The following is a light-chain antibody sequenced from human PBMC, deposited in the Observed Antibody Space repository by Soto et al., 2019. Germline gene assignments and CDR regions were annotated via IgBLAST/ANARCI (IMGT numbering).Light chain of an antibody. Sequence: QSAPTQPPSASGSPGQSVTFSCTGTSSDVGGYNYVSWYQQYPGKAPKLMIYEVYKRHSGVPDRFSGSKSGNTASLTVSGRQPEDDADYYCSAYSGSSTWVFGGGTQLTV. CDR3: SAYSGSSTWV. CDR1: SSDVGGYNY. CDR2: EVY. J-gene: IGLJ2*01. V-gene: IGLV2-8*01.